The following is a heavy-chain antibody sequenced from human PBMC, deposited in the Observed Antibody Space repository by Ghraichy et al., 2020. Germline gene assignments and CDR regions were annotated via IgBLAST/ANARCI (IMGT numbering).Heavy chain of an antibody. J-gene: IGHJ4*02. V-gene: IGHV3-23*01. CDR2: ITGSAGST. D-gene: IGHD1-26*01. CDR1: GFTFSNYV. CDR3: AKIGSVGWYFDY. Sequence: GGSLRLSCAASGFTFSNYVMSWVRQALGKGLQWVSFITGSAGSTYYAESVQGRFTISRDNSKNTLYLQLNSLRAEDTAVYYCAKIGSVGWYFDYWGQGTLVTVSS.